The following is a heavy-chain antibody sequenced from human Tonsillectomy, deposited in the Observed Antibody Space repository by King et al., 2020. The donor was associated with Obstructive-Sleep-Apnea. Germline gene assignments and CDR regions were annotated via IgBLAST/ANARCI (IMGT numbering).Heavy chain of an antibody. D-gene: IGHD6-13*01. CDR1: GFTFSGYN. CDR3: ARDLVPDAFDI. J-gene: IGHJ3*02. V-gene: IGHV3-48*04. CDR2: ISSSSSTI. Sequence: VQLVESGGGLVQPGGSLRLSCAASGFTFSGYNMNWVRQAQGRGLEWVSYISSSSSTIYYADSVKGGFTISRDNAKNSLYLQMNSLRAEDTAVYYCARDLVPDAFDIWGQGTMVTVSS.